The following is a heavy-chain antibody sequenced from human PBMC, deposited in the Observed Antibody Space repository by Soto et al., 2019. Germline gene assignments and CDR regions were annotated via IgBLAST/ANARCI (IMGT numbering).Heavy chain of an antibody. D-gene: IGHD1-7*01. J-gene: IGHJ4*02. CDR1: GFTFSSYA. CDR3: AKKRHWNYVNYFDY. Sequence: LRLSCAASGFTFSSYAMSWVRQAPGKGLEWVSAISGSGGSTYYADSVKGRFTISRDNSKNTLYLQMNSLRAEDTAVYYCAKKRHWNYVNYFDYWGQGTLVTVSS. V-gene: IGHV3-23*01. CDR2: ISGSGGST.